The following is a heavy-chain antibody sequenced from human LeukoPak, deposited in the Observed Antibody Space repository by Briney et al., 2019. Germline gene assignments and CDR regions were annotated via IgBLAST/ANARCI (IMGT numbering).Heavy chain of an antibody. D-gene: IGHD3-10*01. J-gene: IGHJ3*02. CDR1: GYSFTTYW. CDR3: ARGWFGESYAFDI. Sequence: GESLKISCKGSGYSFTTYWVGWLRQMPGKGLEWMGTIYPGDSDTRYSPSFQGQVTISADKSISTAYLQWSSLKASDTAMYYCARGWFGESYAFDIWGQGTMVTVSS. V-gene: IGHV5-51*01. CDR2: IYPGDSDT.